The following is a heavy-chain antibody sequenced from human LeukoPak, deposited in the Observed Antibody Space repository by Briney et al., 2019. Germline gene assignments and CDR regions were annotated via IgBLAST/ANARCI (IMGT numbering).Heavy chain of an antibody. CDR2: VYYTGST. V-gene: IGHV4-59*01. J-gene: IGHJ4*02. D-gene: IGHD5-24*01. CDR3: ARGAMATTPFFDY. CDR1: GXSISNYHY. Sequence: PSETLSLTCPVSGXSISNYHYWTWIRQPPGKGLEWIGYVYYTGSTNFNPSLKSRVTMSLDTSRNQFSLKLTSLTAADTAVYYCARGAMATTPFFDYWGQGTLVTVSS.